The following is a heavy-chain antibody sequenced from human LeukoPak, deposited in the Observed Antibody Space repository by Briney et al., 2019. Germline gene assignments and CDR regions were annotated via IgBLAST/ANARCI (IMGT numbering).Heavy chain of an antibody. Sequence: GGSLRLSCVVSGSSITNNWMYWVRQAPGRGLVWVSRIKSDETTAAYADSVKGRFTMSRDNAKNTVYLQMNSLRVEDTAVYYCATVFKGSSLQDYWGRGTLVTVSS. D-gene: IGHD1-26*01. V-gene: IGHV3-74*03. CDR2: IKSDETTA. J-gene: IGHJ4*02. CDR3: ATVFKGSSLQDY. CDR1: GSSITNNW.